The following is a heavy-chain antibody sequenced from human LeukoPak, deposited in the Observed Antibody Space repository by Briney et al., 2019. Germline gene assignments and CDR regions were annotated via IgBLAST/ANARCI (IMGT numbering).Heavy chain of an antibody. CDR3: STSPSFGSSWYQFNY. CDR2: ISGRDGRT. D-gene: IGHD6-13*01. CDR1: GLTFYTYA. V-gene: IGHV3-23*01. J-gene: IGHJ4*02. Sequence: PGGSLRLSCAVSGLTFYTYAMSWVRQARGKGLEWVSAISGRDGRTYYSDSVKGRFTISRDNSQNTLYLQMNTLRAEDTAVYYCSTSPSFGSSWYQFNYWGQGALVIVSS.